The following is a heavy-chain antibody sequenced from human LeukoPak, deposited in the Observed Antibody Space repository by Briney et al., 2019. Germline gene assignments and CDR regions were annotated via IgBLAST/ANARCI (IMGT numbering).Heavy chain of an antibody. CDR1: GYSFTRYW. Sequence: GESLKISWKGSGYSFTRYWIGWVRQMPGKGLEWMGIIYPGDSDTRYSPSFQGQVTISADKSISTAYLQWSSLKASDTAMYYCARLSTTVPYYFDYWGQGTLVTVSS. D-gene: IGHD4-11*01. J-gene: IGHJ4*02. CDR3: ARLSTTVPYYFDY. V-gene: IGHV5-51*01. CDR2: IYPGDSDT.